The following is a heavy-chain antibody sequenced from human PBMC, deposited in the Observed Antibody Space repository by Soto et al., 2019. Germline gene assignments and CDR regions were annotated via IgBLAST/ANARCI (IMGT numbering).Heavy chain of an antibody. V-gene: IGHV4-31*03. CDR2: IYHSGST. CDR1: GGSISSGGHY. CDR3: ARDMATGGWLDP. Sequence: QVQLQESGPGLVKSSQTLSLTCTVSGGSISSGGHYWSWIRQHPGKGLEWIAYIYHSGSTYYNPSLKSRVTISVDTSKNQFSLKLSSVTAADTAVYYCARDMATGGWLDPWGQGTLVTVSS. J-gene: IGHJ5*02. D-gene: IGHD3-10*01.